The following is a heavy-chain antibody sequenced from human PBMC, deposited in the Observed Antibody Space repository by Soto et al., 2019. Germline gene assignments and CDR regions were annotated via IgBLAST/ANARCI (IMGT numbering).Heavy chain of an antibody. CDR1: GFTFSNAW. J-gene: IGHJ4*02. CDR3: TTVDAITIFGVVIGPDY. CDR2: IKSKTDGGTT. V-gene: IGHV3-15*01. D-gene: IGHD3-3*01. Sequence: GGSLRLSCAASGFTFSNAWMSWVRQAPGKGLEWVGRIKSKTDGGTTDYAAPVKGRFTISRDDSKNTLYLQMNSLKTEDTAVYYCTTVDAITIFGVVIGPDYWGQGTLVTVSS.